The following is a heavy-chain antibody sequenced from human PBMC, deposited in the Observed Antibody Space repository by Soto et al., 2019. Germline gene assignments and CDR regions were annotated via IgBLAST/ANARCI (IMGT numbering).Heavy chain of an antibody. D-gene: IGHD2-21*02. CDR2: ISSNSDKT. CDR1: GFRFSEHS. Sequence: VVLVESGGGLVSPGGSLRLSCVASGFRFSEHSMNWVRQAPGKGLLWISYISSNSDKTYYADSVKGRFTVSRDNAKNALFLQMNSLRDDDTATYYCARLPKGSLVTAWGQGARVTVSS. J-gene: IGHJ4*02. CDR3: ARLPKGSLVTA. V-gene: IGHV3-48*02.